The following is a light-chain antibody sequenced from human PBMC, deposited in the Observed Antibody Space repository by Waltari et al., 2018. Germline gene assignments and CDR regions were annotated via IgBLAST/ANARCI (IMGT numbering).Light chain of an antibody. CDR3: QSSAASRTYKL. CDR2: KDT. CDR1: ALPRQL. J-gene: IGLJ2*01. Sequence: SSELTQPPSVSVSPGQTARITCSGVALPRQLASWYQQKPGQAPVIVIYKDTGRHSESPYRFSGSISGTTVSLTICGVQADDEADYYCQSSAASRTYKLFGGGTTLTVL. V-gene: IGLV3-25*03.